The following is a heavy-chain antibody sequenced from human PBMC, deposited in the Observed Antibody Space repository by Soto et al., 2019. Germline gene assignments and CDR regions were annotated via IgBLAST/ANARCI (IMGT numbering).Heavy chain of an antibody. V-gene: IGHV4-31*03. CDR1: GGSISSGGYY. CDR3: ARARYIFDWNPLDY. Sequence: QVQLQESGPGLVKPSQTLSLTCTVSGGSISSGGYYWSWIRQHPGKGLEWIGYIYYSGSTYYNPSLKSRVTRSVDTSKNQCSLKLSSVTAADTAVYYCARARYIFDWNPLDYWGQGTLVTVSS. CDR2: IYYSGST. J-gene: IGHJ4*02. D-gene: IGHD3-9*01.